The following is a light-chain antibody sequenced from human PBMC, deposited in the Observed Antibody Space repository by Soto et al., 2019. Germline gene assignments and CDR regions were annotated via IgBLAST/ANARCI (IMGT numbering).Light chain of an antibody. Sequence: DIQMTQSPSSLSASVGDRVTVTCRASQGISNYLSWYQQKPGQVPKLLIYAASTLQSGVPSRFTASGSGTDFTLTITGLRPEDFATYYCQNYDSAPWTFGQGTKVDIK. J-gene: IGKJ1*01. CDR2: AAS. V-gene: IGKV1-27*01. CDR3: QNYDSAPWT. CDR1: QGISNY.